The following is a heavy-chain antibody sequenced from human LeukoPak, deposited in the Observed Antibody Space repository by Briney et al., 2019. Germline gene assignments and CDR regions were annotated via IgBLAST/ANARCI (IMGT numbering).Heavy chain of an antibody. CDR1: RFTFSSQA. Sequence: TGGSLRLSCAASRFTFSSQAMHWVRQAPGKGLEWVAVISFDGSNKYYADSVKGRFTISRDNSKNTLYLQMNSLRAEDTAVYYCARDSQGASSYHIDYWGQGTLVSVSS. J-gene: IGHJ4*02. CDR3: ARDSQGASSYHIDY. D-gene: IGHD4-11*01. CDR2: ISFDGSNK. V-gene: IGHV3-30*04.